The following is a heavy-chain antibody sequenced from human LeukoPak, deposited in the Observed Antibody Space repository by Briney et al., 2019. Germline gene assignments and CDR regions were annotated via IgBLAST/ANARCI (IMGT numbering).Heavy chain of an antibody. D-gene: IGHD1-14*01. V-gene: IGHV3-53*01. CDR1: GFTVITND. CDR3: ARGVEPLAANTLAY. Sequence: GGSLRLSCAVSGFTVITNDMTWVRQAPGKGLEWGSVLYSDGNTKYAASMQGRVAISTDKSKNTMHREMKSLSPDDTAVYYCARGVEPLAANTLAYWGQGAMVSDSS. CDR2: LYSDGNT. J-gene: IGHJ4*02.